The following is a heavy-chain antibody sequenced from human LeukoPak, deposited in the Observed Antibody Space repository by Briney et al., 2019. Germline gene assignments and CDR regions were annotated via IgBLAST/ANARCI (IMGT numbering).Heavy chain of an antibody. CDR3: AKDPQGIAAAKGPRPSRNRLDP. V-gene: IGHV3-23*01. J-gene: IGHJ5*02. D-gene: IGHD6-13*01. CDR2: ISGSGGST. Sequence: PGGSLRLSCAASGFTFSSYAMSWVRQAPGKGLEWVSAISGSGGSTYYADSVKGRFTISRDNSKNTLYLQMNSLRAEDTAVYYCAKDPQGIAAAKGPRPSRNRLDPWRQGTLVTVSS. CDR1: GFTFSSYA.